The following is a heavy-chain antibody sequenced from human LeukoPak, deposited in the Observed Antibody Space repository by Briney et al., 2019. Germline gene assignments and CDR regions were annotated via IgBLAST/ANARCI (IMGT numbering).Heavy chain of an antibody. D-gene: IGHD6-6*01. CDR3: ARDWDSSSSGAFDI. CDR1: GYTFTSYY. Sequence: ASVKLSCKASGYTFTSYYMNWVRQAPGQGLEWMGIINLSGSSRSSAQKFQGGVTMTRDTSISTAYMELSTPRSDDTAVYYCARDWDSSSSGAFDIWGKGTMVTVSS. V-gene: IGHV1-46*01. CDR2: INLSGSSR. J-gene: IGHJ3*02.